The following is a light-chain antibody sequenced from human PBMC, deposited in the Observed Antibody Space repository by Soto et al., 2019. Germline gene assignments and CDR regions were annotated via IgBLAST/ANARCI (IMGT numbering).Light chain of an antibody. CDR1: QGVGDS. V-gene: IGKV3-15*01. Sequence: EIVMTQSPGTLSPSPGERATLSCRASQGVGDSLAWYQQKPGQAPRLLIYDTSIWATGVPARFSGSRSGAEFTLTIASLQSEDFAVYYCQHYVTCPLTFGGGTKVDI. J-gene: IGKJ4*01. CDR2: DTS. CDR3: QHYVTCPLT.